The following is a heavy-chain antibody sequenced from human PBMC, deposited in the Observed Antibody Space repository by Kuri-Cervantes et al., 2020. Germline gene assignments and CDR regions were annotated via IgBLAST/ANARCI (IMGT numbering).Heavy chain of an antibody. D-gene: IGHD1-1*01. CDR1: GYTFTGYY. CDR2: INPNSGGT. Sequence: ASVKVSCKASGYTFTGYYMHWVRQAPGQGLEWMGWINPNSGGTNYAQKLQGRVTMTTDTSTTTVYMELSSLRSEDTAVYYCARGKGYNWNDAALDIWGQGTMVTDSS. J-gene: IGHJ3*02. CDR3: ARGKGYNWNDAALDI. V-gene: IGHV1-2*02.